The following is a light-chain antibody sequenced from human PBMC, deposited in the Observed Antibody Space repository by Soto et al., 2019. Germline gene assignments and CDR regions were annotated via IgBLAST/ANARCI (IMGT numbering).Light chain of an antibody. CDR1: SSDVGGYNY. V-gene: IGLV2-14*01. CDR2: EVS. J-gene: IGLJ2*01. Sequence: QSVLTQPASVSGSPGRSITISCTGTSSDVGGYNYVSWYQQHPGKASKLMIYEVSNRPSGVSNRFSGSKSGNTASLTISGLQAEDEADYYCSSYTSSSTQVFGGGTKVTVL. CDR3: SSYTSSSTQV.